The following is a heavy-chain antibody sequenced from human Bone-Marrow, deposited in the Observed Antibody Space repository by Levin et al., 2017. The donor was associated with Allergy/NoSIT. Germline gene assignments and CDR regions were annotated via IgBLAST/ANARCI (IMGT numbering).Heavy chain of an antibody. CDR3: VKAFSSGWNFFDS. V-gene: IGHV3-23*01. CDR2: SSASDGGT. Sequence: GESLKISCTPSGFSFSTYDMSWVRQAPGKGLEWVSGSSASDGGTYHAESVKGRFTISRDNGKNTLFLQMNSLRAEDTALYYCVKAFSSGWNFFDSWGQGTLVIVSS. CDR1: GFSFSTYD. D-gene: IGHD3-22*01. J-gene: IGHJ4*02.